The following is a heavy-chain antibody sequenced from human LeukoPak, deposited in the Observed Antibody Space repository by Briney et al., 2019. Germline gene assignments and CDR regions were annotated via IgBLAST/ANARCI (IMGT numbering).Heavy chain of an antibody. Sequence: GGSLRLSCAASGFTFSSYSMNWVRQAPRKGLEWVSSISSSSSYIYYADSVKGQFTISRDNAKNSLYLQMNSLRAEDTAVYYCARGSGPPVDAFDIWGQGTMVTVSS. D-gene: IGHD1-26*01. CDR1: GFTFSSYS. V-gene: IGHV3-21*01. CDR3: ARGSGPPVDAFDI. J-gene: IGHJ3*02. CDR2: ISSSSSYI.